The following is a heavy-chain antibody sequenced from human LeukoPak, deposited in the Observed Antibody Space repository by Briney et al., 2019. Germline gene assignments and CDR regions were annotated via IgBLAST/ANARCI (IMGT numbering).Heavy chain of an antibody. D-gene: IGHD3-10*01. Sequence: GGSLRLSCAASGFTFDDYAMHWVRQAPGKGLEWVSGISWNSGSIGYAESVKGRFTISRDNAKNSLYLQMNSLRAEDTSLYYCAKVTVDYYGSGSYYNYFDYWGQGTLVTVSS. CDR2: ISWNSGSI. CDR1: GFTFDDYA. V-gene: IGHV3-9*01. J-gene: IGHJ4*02. CDR3: AKVTVDYYGSGSYYNYFDY.